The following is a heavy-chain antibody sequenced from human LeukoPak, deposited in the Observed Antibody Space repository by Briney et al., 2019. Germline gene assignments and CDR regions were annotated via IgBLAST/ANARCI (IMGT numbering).Heavy chain of an antibody. CDR3: ARANYYDSSGYYYNAFDI. CDR1: GGSISSGGYY. D-gene: IGHD3-22*01. V-gene: IGHV4-39*02. CDR2: FYYTGST. Sequence: SETLSLTCTVSGGSISSGGYYWGWIRQSPGKGLEWIGTFYYTGSTYYNPSLKSRITISVDTSKNHFSLKLSSVTAADTAVYYCARANYYDSSGYYYNAFDIWGQGTMVTVSS. J-gene: IGHJ3*02.